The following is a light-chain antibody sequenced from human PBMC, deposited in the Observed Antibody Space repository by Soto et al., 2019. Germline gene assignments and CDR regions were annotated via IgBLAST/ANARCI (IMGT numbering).Light chain of an antibody. J-gene: IGKJ4*01. CDR2: GAS. V-gene: IGKV3D-20*02. CDR3: QHRSNWPLT. CDR1: QSVSNNY. Sequence: EIVFTQSPGTLSLSPGGRATLSCRASQSVSNNYLAWYQQKPGQAPRLLIYGASNRATGIPDRFSGSGSGTDFTLTISRLEPEDFAVYYCQHRSNWPLTFGGGTKVDI.